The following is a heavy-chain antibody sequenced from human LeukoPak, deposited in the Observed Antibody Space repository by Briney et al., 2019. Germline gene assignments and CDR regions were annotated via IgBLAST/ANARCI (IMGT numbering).Heavy chain of an antibody. D-gene: IGHD6-6*01. V-gene: IGHV3-23*01. CDR3: ARGRRGSSSLDY. CDR1: GFTFSSFA. Sequence: PGGSLRLSCAASGFTFSSFAMSWVRQAPGKGLEWVSPISSSGGSTYYADSVKGRSTISRDNSKNTLYLQMNSLGAEDTAVYYCARGRRGSSSLDYWGQGTLVTVSS. CDR2: ISSSGGST. J-gene: IGHJ4*02.